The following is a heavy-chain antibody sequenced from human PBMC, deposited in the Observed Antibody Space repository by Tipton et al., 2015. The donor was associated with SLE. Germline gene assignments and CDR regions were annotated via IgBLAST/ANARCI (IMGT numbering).Heavy chain of an antibody. V-gene: IGHV3-21*04. CDR2: ISSSSNYI. CDR1: GFTFSSYN. Sequence: SLRLSCAASGFTFSSYNMNWVRQAPGKGLEWVSSISSSSNYIYYVDSVKGRFTISRDSAKNSLYLQMNSLRPDDMALYYCARDSRHFEPVGYMDVWGRGTTVTI. J-gene: IGHJ6*03. CDR3: ARDSRHFEPVGYMDV. D-gene: IGHD3-9*01.